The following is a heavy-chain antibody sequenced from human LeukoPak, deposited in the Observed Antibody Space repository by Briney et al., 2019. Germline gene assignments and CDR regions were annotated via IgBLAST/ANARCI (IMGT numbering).Heavy chain of an antibody. J-gene: IGHJ4*02. CDR3: ATRNRYCSGGSCHFDY. CDR1: GFTFSSYA. Sequence: GSLRLSCAASGFTFSSYAMSWVRQAPGKGLEWIGEINHSGSTNYNPSLKSRVTISVDTSKNQFSLKLSSVTAADTAVYYCATRNRYCSGGSCHFDYWGQGTLVTVSS. D-gene: IGHD2-15*01. V-gene: IGHV4-34*08. CDR2: INHSGST.